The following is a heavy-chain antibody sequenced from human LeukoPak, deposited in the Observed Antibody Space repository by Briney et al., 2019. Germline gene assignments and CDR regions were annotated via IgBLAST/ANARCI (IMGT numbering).Heavy chain of an antibody. CDR3: ARDREGDYFDY. V-gene: IGHV3-21*01. CDR1: GFTFSSYS. J-gene: IGHJ4*02. D-gene: IGHD3-16*01. CDR2: ISSSSSYI. Sequence: GGSLRLSCAASGFTFSSYSMNWVRQAPGKGLEWVSSISSSSSYIYYADSVKGRFTISRDNAKNSLYLQMNGLRAEDTAVYYCARDREGDYFDYWGQGTLVTVSS.